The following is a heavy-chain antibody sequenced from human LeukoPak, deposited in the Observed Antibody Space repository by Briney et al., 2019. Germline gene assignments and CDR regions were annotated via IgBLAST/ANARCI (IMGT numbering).Heavy chain of an antibody. D-gene: IGHD1-26*01. J-gene: IGHJ4*02. Sequence: PGGSLRLSCAASGFTLSSYEMHWVRQAPGKGLEWVSYISSSSSTIYYADSVKGRFTISRDNAKNSLYLQMNSLRAEDTAVYYCARDDKDLTSGSYSEYFDYWGQGTLVTVSS. CDR2: ISSSSSTI. V-gene: IGHV3-48*01. CDR3: ARDDKDLTSGSYSEYFDY. CDR1: GFTLSSYE.